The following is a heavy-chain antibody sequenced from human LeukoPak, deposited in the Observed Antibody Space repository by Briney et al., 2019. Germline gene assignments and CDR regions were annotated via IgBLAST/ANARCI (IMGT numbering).Heavy chain of an antibody. CDR1: GFTFSSYG. CDR3: AKDWRMEV. D-gene: IGHD3-3*01. CDR2: IRYDGSNK. V-gene: IGHV3-30*02. Sequence: GGSLRLSCGASGFTFSSYGMHWVRQAPGKGLEWVAFIRYDGSNKNYADSVKGRFTISRDNSKNTMYLQMNSLRPEDTAVYYCAKDWRMEVWGKGTTVTVSS. J-gene: IGHJ6*04.